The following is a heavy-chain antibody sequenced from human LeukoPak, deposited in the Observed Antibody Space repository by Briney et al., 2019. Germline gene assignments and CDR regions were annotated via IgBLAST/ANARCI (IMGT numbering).Heavy chain of an antibody. J-gene: IGHJ5*02. CDR2: IWYDGSNK. V-gene: IGHV3-33*01. Sequence: PGGSLRLSCAASGFTFSSYGMHWVRQAPGKGLEWVAVIWYDGSNKCYADSVKGRFTISRDNSKNTLYLQMNSLRAEDTAVYYCARDARVLRYFDWSHKGGFDPWGQGTLVTVSS. D-gene: IGHD3-9*01. CDR1: GFTFSSYG. CDR3: ARDARVLRYFDWSHKGGFDP.